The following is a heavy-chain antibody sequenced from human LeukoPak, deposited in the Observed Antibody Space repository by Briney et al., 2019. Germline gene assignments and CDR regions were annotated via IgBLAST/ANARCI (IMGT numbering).Heavy chain of an antibody. Sequence: ASVKVSCKASGYTFTGYYMHWVRQAPGQGLEWMGWINPNSGGANPAQKFQGRVTMTRDTSISTGYMELSSLRADDTAVYYCARINVKGYYYGMDVWGQGATVTVSS. V-gene: IGHV1-2*02. CDR2: INPNSGGA. J-gene: IGHJ6*02. CDR1: GYTFTGYY. CDR3: ARINVKGYYYGMDV.